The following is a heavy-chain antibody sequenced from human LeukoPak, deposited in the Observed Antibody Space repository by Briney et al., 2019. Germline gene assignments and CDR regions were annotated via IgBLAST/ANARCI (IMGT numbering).Heavy chain of an antibody. V-gene: IGHV4-39*07. J-gene: IGHJ4*02. D-gene: IGHD2-15*01. CDR1: GGSISSDSYY. CDR3: ARARLRYCSGGSCGFDY. Sequence: SETLSLTCTVSGGSISSDSYYWAWIRQPPGKGLEWIGEINHSGSTNYNPSLKSRVTISVDTSKNQFSLKLSSVTAADTAVYYCARARLRYCSGGSCGFDYWGQGTLVTVSS. CDR2: INHSGST.